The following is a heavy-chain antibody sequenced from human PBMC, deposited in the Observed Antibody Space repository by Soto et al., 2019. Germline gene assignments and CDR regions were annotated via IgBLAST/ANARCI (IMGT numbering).Heavy chain of an antibody. D-gene: IGHD3-10*01. CDR1: GFTFSSYA. CDR3: ARDLGYYDSGSYSNYYYGMDV. J-gene: IGHJ6*02. CDR2: ISYDGSNK. V-gene: IGHV3-30-3*01. Sequence: PGGSLRLSCVASGFTFSSYAMHWVRQAPGKGLEWVAIISYDGSNKYYADSVKGRFTISRDNSKNTLYLQMNSLRAEDTAVYYCARDLGYYDSGSYSNYYYGMDVWGQGTTVTVSS.